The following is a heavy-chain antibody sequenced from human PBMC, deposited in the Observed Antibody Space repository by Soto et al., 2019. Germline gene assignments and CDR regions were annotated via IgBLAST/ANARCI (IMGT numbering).Heavy chain of an antibody. CDR2: IYHSGST. J-gene: IGHJ4*02. CDR1: GGSISSGGYS. CDR3: ASSRGGPVPLDS. Sequence: QLQLQESGSGLVKPSQTLSLTCAVSGGSISSGGYSWSWIRQPPGKGLEWIGYIYHSGSTYYNPSPKTRVTISVDRSKNHFSLKLSSVPAADTAGSYCASSRGGPVPLDSWGQGTLVTVSS. D-gene: IGHD3-16*01. V-gene: IGHV4-30-2*01.